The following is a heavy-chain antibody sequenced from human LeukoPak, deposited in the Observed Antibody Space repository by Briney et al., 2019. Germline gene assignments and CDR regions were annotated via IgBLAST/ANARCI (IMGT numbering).Heavy chain of an antibody. J-gene: IGHJ4*02. V-gene: IGHV4-4*02. D-gene: IGHD1-26*01. Sequence: SETLSLTCGVSGGPITTRDCWSWVRQPPGKGLEWIGEICLDGRIHYTPSLKSRISISIDRSKDQFSLNLISVAAADTAIYFCASQGGLRNDFWGQGTLVTVFS. CDR3: ASQGGLRNDF. CDR2: ICLDGRI. CDR1: GGPITTRDC.